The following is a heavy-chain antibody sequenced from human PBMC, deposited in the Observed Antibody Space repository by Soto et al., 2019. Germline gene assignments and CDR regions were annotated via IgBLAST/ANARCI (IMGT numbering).Heavy chain of an antibody. D-gene: IGHD3-22*01. Sequence: GGSLRLSCAASGFTVSSNYMSWVRQAPGKGLEWVSVIYSGGSTYYADSVKGRFTISRDNSKNTLYLQMNSLRAEDTAVYYCARAHLYYYESSGYSHFDYWGQGTLVTVSS. CDR2: IYSGGST. J-gene: IGHJ4*02. V-gene: IGHV3-66*01. CDR3: ARAHLYYYESSGYSHFDY. CDR1: GFTVSSNY.